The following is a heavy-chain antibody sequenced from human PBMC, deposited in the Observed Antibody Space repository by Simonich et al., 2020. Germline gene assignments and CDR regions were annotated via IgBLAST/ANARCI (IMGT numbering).Heavy chain of an antibody. J-gene: IGHJ3*02. D-gene: IGHD3-22*01. CDR3: AKDLGERITMIVVVIDAFDI. V-gene: IGHV3-23*01. Sequence: GGGLVQPGGSLRLSCAASGFTFSSYDMSWVRQAPGKGLRWVSAISGSGGSTYYADSVKGRFTISRDNSKNTLYLQMNSRRAEDTAVYYCAKDLGERITMIVVVIDAFDIWGQGTMVTVSS. CDR2: ISGSGGST. CDR1: GFTFSSYD.